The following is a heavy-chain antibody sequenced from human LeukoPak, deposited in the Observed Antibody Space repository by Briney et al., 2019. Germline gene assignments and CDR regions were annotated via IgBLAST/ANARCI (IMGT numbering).Heavy chain of an antibody. V-gene: IGHV3-48*01. J-gene: IGHJ4*02. D-gene: IGHD5-18*01. Sequence: GGSLRLSCAASDSMSRRFKRNWVRQAPGKGREGVSYISDDSSTIHYADSVKGRFTIARDNAENSLYLQMNSLRAEDTAVYYCARGGYNYGSVFDYWGQGTLVTVSS. CDR3: ARGGYNYGSVFDY. CDR2: ISDDSSTI. CDR1: DSMSRRFK.